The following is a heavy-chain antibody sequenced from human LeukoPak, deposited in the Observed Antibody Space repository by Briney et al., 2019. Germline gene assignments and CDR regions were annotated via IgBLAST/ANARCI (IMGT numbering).Heavy chain of an antibody. D-gene: IGHD4-17*01. V-gene: IGHV3-30-3*01. J-gene: IGHJ6*02. CDR2: ISYDGSNK. CDR1: GFTFSNAW. CDR3: ARNDYGDYIAYYGMDV. Sequence: GGSLRLSCAASGFTFSNAWMNWVRQAPGKGLEWVAVISYDGSNKYYADSAKGRFTISRDNSKNTLYLQMNSLRAEDTAVYYCARNDYGDYIAYYGMDVWGQGTTVTVSS.